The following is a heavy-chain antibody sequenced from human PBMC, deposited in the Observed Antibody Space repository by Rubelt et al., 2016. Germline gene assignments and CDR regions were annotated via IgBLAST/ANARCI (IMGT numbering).Heavy chain of an antibody. D-gene: IGHD6-6*01. CDR3: VKGGRYIAASVYMDV. J-gene: IGHJ6*03. V-gene: IGHV3-64D*06. CDR2: ISSNGGST. Sequence: VRQAPGKGLEYVSAISSNGGSTYYADSVKGRFTISRDNSKNTLYLQMSSLRAEDTAVYYCVKGGRYIAASVYMDVWGKGTTVTVSS.